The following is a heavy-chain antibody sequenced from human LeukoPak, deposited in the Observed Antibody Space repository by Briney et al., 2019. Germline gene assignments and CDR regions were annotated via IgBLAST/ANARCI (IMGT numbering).Heavy chain of an antibody. Sequence: PSETLSLTCTVSGGSISSGGYYWSWIRQPPGKGLEWIGYIYYSGSTNYNPSLKSRVTISVDTSKNQFSLKLSSVTAADTAVYYCAAVGAYGDYLQSVAFDIWGQGTMVTVSS. CDR2: IYYSGST. V-gene: IGHV4-61*08. D-gene: IGHD4-17*01. CDR3: AAVGAYGDYLQSVAFDI. J-gene: IGHJ3*02. CDR1: GGSISSGGYY.